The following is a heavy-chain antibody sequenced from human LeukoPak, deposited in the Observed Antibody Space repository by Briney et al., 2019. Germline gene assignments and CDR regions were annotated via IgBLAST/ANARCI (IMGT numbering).Heavy chain of an antibody. CDR2: IYSGGST. D-gene: IGHD6-13*01. CDR3: ARTTYSSSWTGGY. J-gene: IGHJ4*02. CDR1: GFTVSSNY. Sequence: PGGSLRLSCAASGFTVSSNYMSCVRQAPGKGLEWVSVIYSGGSTYYADSVKGRFTISRDNSKNTLYLQMNSLRAEDTAVYYCARTTYSSSWTGGYWGQGTLVTVSS. V-gene: IGHV3-66*01.